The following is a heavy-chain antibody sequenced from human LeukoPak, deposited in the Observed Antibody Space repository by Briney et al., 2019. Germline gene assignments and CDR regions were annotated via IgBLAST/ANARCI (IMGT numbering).Heavy chain of an antibody. CDR2: IYSGGST. CDR1: GGSISRYY. CDR3: ARELASGD. Sequence: ETLSLTCTVSGGSISRYYWSWIRQPPGKGLEWVSVIYSGGSTYYADSVKGRFTISRDNSKNTLYLQMNSLRAEDTAVYYCARELASGDWGQGTLVTVSS. D-gene: IGHD6-13*01. J-gene: IGHJ4*02. V-gene: IGHV3-53*01.